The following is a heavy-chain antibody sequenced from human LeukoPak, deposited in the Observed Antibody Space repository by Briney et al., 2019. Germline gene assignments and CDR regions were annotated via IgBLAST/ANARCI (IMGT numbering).Heavy chain of an antibody. J-gene: IGHJ4*02. V-gene: IGHV3-23*01. CDR2: ISGSDYST. Sequence: SGGSLRLSCAASGFTFSSYAMTWVRQAPGKGLEWVSSISGSDYSTYYADSVKGRFTISRDNSKNTLYLQMNSLRAEDTAVYYCAKGGLFRAGLGYWGQGTLVTVSS. CDR3: AKGGLFRAGLGY. D-gene: IGHD6-19*01. CDR1: GFTFSSYA.